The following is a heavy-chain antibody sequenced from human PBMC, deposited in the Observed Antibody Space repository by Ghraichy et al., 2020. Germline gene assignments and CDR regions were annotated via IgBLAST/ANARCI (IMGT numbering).Heavy chain of an antibody. CDR3: ARDRWEPSGVIDY. V-gene: IGHV1-2*02. D-gene: IGHD1-26*01. J-gene: IGHJ4*02. Sequence: ASVKVSCKASGYTFTGYYMHWVRQAPGQGLEWMGWINPNSGGTNYAQKFQGRVTMTRDTSISTAYMELSRLRSDDTAVYYCARDRWEPSGVIDYWGQGTLVTVSS. CDR2: INPNSGGT. CDR1: GYTFTGYY.